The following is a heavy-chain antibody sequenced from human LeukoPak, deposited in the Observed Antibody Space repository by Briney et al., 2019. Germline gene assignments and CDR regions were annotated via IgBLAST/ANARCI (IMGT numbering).Heavy chain of an antibody. Sequence: PGGSLRLSCAASGFTFSSYAMSLVRQAPGKGREWVSASSGSGGSTYYADSVKGRITISRDNSKNTLYLQINSLRAEDTAVYYCAKDQQSGSSWYGHQIFDYWGQGTLVTVSS. CDR1: GFTFSSYA. V-gene: IGHV3-23*01. CDR3: AKDQQSGSSWYGHQIFDY. J-gene: IGHJ4*02. D-gene: IGHD6-13*01. CDR2: SSGSGGST.